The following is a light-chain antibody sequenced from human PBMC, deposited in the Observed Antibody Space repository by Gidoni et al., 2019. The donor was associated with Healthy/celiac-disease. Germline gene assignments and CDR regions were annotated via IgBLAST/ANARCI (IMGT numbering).Light chain of an antibody. CDR3: QQRSNWPPYT. V-gene: IGKV3-11*01. CDR1: QSVSSY. Sequence: EIVLTHSPATLSLSPGESATLPCRASQSVSSYLAWYQQKPGQAPRLLIYDASNRATGIPARFSGSGSGTDFTLTISSLEAEDFAVYYCQQRSNWPPYTFGQGTKLEIK. CDR2: DAS. J-gene: IGKJ2*01.